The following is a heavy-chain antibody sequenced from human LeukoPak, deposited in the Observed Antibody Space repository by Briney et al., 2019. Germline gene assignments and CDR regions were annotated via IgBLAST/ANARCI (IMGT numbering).Heavy chain of an antibody. CDR3: ARTPDCSGGSCYPLGYFQH. J-gene: IGHJ1*01. CDR2: INHSGST. D-gene: IGHD2-15*01. CDR1: GGSFSGYY. V-gene: IGHV4-34*01. Sequence: TPSETLSLTCAVYGGSFSGYYWSWIRQPPGKGLEWIGEINHSGSTNYNPSLKSRVTISVDTSKNQFSLKLSSVTAADTAVYYCARTPDCSGGSCYPLGYFQHWGQGTLVTVSS.